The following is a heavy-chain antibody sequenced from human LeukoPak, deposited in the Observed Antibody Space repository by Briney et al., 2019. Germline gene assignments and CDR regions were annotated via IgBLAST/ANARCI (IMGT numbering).Heavy chain of an antibody. J-gene: IGHJ5*02. V-gene: IGHV4-38-2*01. Sequence: NSSETLSLTCAVSGYSISSGYYWGWIRQPPGKGLEWIGSIYHSGSTYYNPSLKGRVTISVDTSKNQFSLKLSSVTAADTAVYYCARALYGSGSYDLFDPWGQGTLVTVSS. CDR3: ARALYGSGSYDLFDP. CDR2: IYHSGST. D-gene: IGHD3-10*01. CDR1: GYSISSGYY.